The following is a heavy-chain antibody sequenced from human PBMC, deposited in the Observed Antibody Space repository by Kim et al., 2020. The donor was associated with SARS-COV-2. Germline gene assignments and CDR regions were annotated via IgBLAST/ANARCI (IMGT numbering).Heavy chain of an antibody. Sequence: GGSLRLSCSASGFTFSDYEMTWVRQAPGKGLEWVAYLDTPGTWVLYGDSVKGRFTISRDNAKNSLYLQMNSLRAEDTAAYYCARDLTRGSGSQGLDYWGQGALVTVSS. D-gene: IGHD3-10*01. J-gene: IGHJ4*02. CDR2: LDTPGTWV. V-gene: IGHV3-48*03. CDR1: GFTFSDYE. CDR3: ARDLTRGSGSQGLDY.